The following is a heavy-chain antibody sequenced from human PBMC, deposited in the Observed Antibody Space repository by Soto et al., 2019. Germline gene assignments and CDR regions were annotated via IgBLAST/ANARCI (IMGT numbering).Heavy chain of an antibody. V-gene: IGHV1-18*01. CDR3: ARVITIFGVVIMDNWFDT. CDR2: ISAYNGNT. D-gene: IGHD3-3*01. CDR1: GYTFTGYG. J-gene: IGHJ5*02. Sequence: ASVKVSCKASGYTFTGYGISWVRQAPGQGLEWMGWISAYNGNTNYAQKLQGRVTMTTDTSTSTAYMELRSLRSDDTAVYYCARVITIFGVVIMDNWFDTWGQGTLVTVSS.